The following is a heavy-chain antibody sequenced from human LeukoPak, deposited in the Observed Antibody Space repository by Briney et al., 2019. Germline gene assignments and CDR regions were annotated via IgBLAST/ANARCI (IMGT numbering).Heavy chain of an antibody. CDR3: AKGSGSGWYGWFAP. CDR2: IDASSGST. CDR1: GFTFSSCE. D-gene: IGHD6-19*01. V-gene: IGHV3-23*01. Sequence: GGSLRLSCAASGFTFSSCEMTWVRQAPGKGLEWVSSIDASSGSTYYADSVKGRFTISRDNSKNTFFLQMNTLRAADTAVYYCAKGSGSGWYGWFAPWGQGTLVTVSS. J-gene: IGHJ5*02.